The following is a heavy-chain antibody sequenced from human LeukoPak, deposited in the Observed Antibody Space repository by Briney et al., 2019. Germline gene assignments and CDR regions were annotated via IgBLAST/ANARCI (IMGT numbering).Heavy chain of an antibody. CDR3: ARDSYYDFWSGPLGMDF. CDR2: IYYSGST. V-gene: IGHV4-30-4*01. D-gene: IGHD3-3*01. J-gene: IGHJ6*02. CDR1: GGSISSGDYY. Sequence: SETLSLTCTVSGGSISSGDYYWSWIRQPPGKGLEWIGYIYYSGSTYYNPSLKSRVTISVDTSKNQFSLKLSSVTAADTAVYYCARDSYYDFWSGPLGMDFWGQGTTVTVSS.